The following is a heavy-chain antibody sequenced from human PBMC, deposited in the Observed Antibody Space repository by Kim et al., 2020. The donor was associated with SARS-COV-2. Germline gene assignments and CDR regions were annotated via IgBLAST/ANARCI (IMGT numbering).Heavy chain of an antibody. Sequence: GGSLRLSCAASGFTVSSNYMSWVRQAPGKGLEWVSVIYSGGSTYYADSVKGRFTISRDNSKNTLYLQMNSLRAEDTAVYYCAREDSSGYYYPTMFDYWGQGTLVTVSS. CDR2: IYSGGST. D-gene: IGHD3-22*01. V-gene: IGHV3-66*01. J-gene: IGHJ4*02. CDR3: AREDSSGYYYPTMFDY. CDR1: GFTVSSNY.